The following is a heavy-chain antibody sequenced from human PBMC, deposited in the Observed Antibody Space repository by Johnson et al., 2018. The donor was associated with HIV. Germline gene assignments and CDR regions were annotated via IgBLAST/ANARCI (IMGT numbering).Heavy chain of an antibody. J-gene: IGHJ3*02. D-gene: IGHD3-3*02. Sequence: QVQLVESGGGLVQPGGSLRLSCAASGFTFSSYAMSWVRQAPGKGLEWVAFIRYDGSNKYYADSVKGRFTISRDNAKNTLYLQMNSLRAEDTAAYYCARELSHDAFDIWGQGTMVTVSS. CDR2: IRYDGSNK. CDR1: GFTFSSYA. CDR3: ARELSHDAFDI. V-gene: IGHV3-30*02.